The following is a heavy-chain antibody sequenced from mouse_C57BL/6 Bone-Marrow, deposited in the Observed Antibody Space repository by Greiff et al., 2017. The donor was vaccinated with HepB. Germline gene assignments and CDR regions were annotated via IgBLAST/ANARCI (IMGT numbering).Heavy chain of an antibody. J-gene: IGHJ2*01. CDR1: GFTFSSYA. CDR3: TREGAYYSPFDY. D-gene: IGHD2-12*01. CDR2: ISSGGDYI. Sequence: EVMLVESGEGLVKPGGSLKLSCAASGFTFSSYAMSWVRQTPEKRLEWVAYISSGGDYIYYADTVKGRFTISRDNARNTLYLQMSSLKSEDTAMYYCTREGAYYSPFDYWGQGTTLTVSS. V-gene: IGHV5-9-1*02.